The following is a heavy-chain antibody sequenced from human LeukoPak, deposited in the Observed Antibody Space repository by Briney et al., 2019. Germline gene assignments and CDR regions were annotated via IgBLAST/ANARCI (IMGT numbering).Heavy chain of an antibody. CDR2: IYYSGST. J-gene: IGHJ4*02. CDR3: ARVHYYDSSGYYYIDY. CDR1: GGSISSSTYY. D-gene: IGHD3-22*01. V-gene: IGHV4-39*07. Sequence: SETLSLTCTVSGGSISSSTYYWGWIRQPPGKGLEWIGTIYYSGSTNYNPSLKSRVTMSVDTSKNQFSLKLSSVTAADTAVYYCARVHYYDSSGYYYIDYWGQGTLVTVSS.